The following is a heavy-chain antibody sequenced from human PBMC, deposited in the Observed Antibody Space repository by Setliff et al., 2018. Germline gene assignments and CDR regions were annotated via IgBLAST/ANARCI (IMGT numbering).Heavy chain of an antibody. CDR2: IYSGDRNT. J-gene: IGHJ4*02. Sequence: PGGSLSLSCAASGFTFSTYAMSWVRQAPGKGLEWVSTIYSGDRNTFYTDSMKGRFTIFRDGSKNTLFLQMTSLRAEDTAVYYCAKPQVELRWGFESWGQGTPVTVSS. D-gene: IGHD1-7*01. CDR1: GFTFSTYA. CDR3: AKPQVELRWGFES. V-gene: IGHV3-23*03.